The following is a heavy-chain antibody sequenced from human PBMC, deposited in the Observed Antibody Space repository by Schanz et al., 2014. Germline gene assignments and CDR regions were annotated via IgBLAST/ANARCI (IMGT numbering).Heavy chain of an antibody. D-gene: IGHD6-19*01. CDR2: INPNSGVT. J-gene: IGHJ2*01. CDR1: GYTTFTDYY. V-gene: IGHV1-2*04. Sequence: QVQLVQSGAEVKKPGASVKVSCKASGYTTFTDYYIHWVRQAPGQGLEWMGWINPNSGVTNYAQKLQGWVSMTRDTSISTAYMEVSRLKSDDTAVYYCARLAVAGRPHVNYWYFDLWGRGTLVTVSS. CDR3: ARLAVAGRPHVNYWYFDL.